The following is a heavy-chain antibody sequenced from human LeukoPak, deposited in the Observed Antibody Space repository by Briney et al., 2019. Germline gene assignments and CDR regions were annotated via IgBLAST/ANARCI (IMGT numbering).Heavy chain of an antibody. J-gene: IGHJ4*02. CDR1: GFIFGSYS. CDR2: ISTTNDI. V-gene: IGHV3-48*02. D-gene: IGHD7-27*01. Sequence: HPGGSLRLSCAASGFIFGSYSMNWVRQAPGKGLEWVSYISTTNDIYYADSVRGRFTISRDNAKNSLYLQMNSLRDEDTAVYYCARDHNWGFDYWGQGTLVAVSS. CDR3: ARDHNWGFDY.